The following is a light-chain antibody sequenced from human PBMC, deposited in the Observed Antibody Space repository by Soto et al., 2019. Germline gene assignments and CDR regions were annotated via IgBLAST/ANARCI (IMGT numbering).Light chain of an antibody. Sequence: DVVMTQSPLSLPVTLGQPASISCRSSQSLVYSDGNTSLNWFQQRPGQSPRRLIYKVSNRGSGVPEKFSGSGSVTDFNLKISRVEAEDVGVYYCMQGTFWPRTFGQGTRVEIK. CDR2: KVS. J-gene: IGKJ1*01. V-gene: IGKV2-30*01. CDR1: QSLVYSDGNTS. CDR3: MQGTFWPRT.